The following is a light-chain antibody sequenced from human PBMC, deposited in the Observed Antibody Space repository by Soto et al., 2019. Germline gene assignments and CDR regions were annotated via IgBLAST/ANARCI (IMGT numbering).Light chain of an antibody. Sequence: QSVLTQPPSASGTPGQRVTISCSGSISNLGSNFVFWYQQLPGAAPKLLISRNDQRPSGVPDRFSGSKSGNSASLAISGRRSDDEADYHCAAWDDSLRGVGFGGGTKLTVL. V-gene: IGLV1-47*01. J-gene: IGLJ3*02. CDR3: AAWDDSLRGVG. CDR1: ISNLGSNF. CDR2: RND.